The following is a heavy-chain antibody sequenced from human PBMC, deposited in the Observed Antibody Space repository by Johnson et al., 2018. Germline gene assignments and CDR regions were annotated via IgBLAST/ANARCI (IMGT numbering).Heavy chain of an antibody. D-gene: IGHD1-7*01. Sequence: VQLVESGGGLVQPGGSLRLSCAASGFTFSSYAMSWVRQAPGKGLEWVSALSGSGGSTYYADSVKGRFTNSRDNSKNTLYLQMNSLRTEDKAVYYCAKINWNYQLGYYYYYMDVWGKGTTVTVSS. V-gene: IGHV3-23*04. J-gene: IGHJ6*03. CDR2: LSGSGGST. CDR1: GFTFSSYA. CDR3: AKINWNYQLGYYYYYMDV.